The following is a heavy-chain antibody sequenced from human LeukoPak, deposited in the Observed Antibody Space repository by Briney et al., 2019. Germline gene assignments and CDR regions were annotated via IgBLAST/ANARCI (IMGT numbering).Heavy chain of an antibody. CDR2: IYYSGST. CDR1: GGSISSGGYY. CDR3: ARAHPEEVPESPYDIAPHFDY. Sequence: SETLSLTCTVSGGSISSGGYYWSWIRQHPGKGLECIGYIYYSGSTYYNPSLKSRVTISVDTSKNQFSLKLSSVTAADTAVYYCARAHPEEVPESPYDIAPHFDYWGQGTLVTVSS. V-gene: IGHV4-31*03. J-gene: IGHJ4*02. D-gene: IGHD3-9*01.